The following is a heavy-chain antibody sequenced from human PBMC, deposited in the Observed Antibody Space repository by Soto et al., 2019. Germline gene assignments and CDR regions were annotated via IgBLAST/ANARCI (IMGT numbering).Heavy chain of an antibody. J-gene: IGHJ3*02. CDR1: GFSVSNTY. V-gene: IGHV3-53*01. CDR2: IYRGRAT. CDR3: ARDRSDSSRADSFDI. Sequence: PGGSLRLSCAVSGFSVSNTYMSWVRQAPGKGLEWISVIYRGRATYYADSVKGRFTISRDDSRNTVYIQMNSLTTEDTAVYFCARDRSDSSRADSFDIWGQGTMVTVSS. D-gene: IGHD6-25*01.